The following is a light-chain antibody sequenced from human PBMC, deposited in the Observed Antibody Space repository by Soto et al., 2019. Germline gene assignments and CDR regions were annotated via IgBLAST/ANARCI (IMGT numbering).Light chain of an antibody. J-gene: IGLJ2*01. CDR2: QDS. CDR3: QAWDSSTAGV. V-gene: IGLV3-1*01. Sequence: YELTQPPSVSVSPGQTASITCSGDKLGDKYACWYQQKPGQSPVLVIYQDSKRPSGIPERFSGSNSGNTATLTISGTQAMDEADYYCQAWDSSTAGVFGGGTQLTVL. CDR1: KLGDKY.